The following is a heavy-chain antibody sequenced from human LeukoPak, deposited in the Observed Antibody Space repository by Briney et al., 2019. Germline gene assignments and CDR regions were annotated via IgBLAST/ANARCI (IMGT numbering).Heavy chain of an antibody. CDR1: GYTFTTYG. D-gene: IGHD2-21*01. V-gene: IGHV1-18*01. CDR2: INADNHNT. J-gene: IGHJ4*02. CDR3: ARDWPAVITDY. Sequence: GASVKVSCKASGYTFTTYGISWLRQALGQELEWMGRINADNHNTHYAQKFQGSVTLTTDKSANTAYMELRSLRSDDTAVYYCARDWPAVITDYWGQGTLVIVSS.